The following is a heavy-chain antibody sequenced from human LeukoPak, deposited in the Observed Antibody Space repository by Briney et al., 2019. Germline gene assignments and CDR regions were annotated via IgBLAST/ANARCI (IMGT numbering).Heavy chain of an antibody. Sequence: ASVKVSCKASGYTFTGYYMHWVRQAPGQGLEWMGWINPNSGGTNHAQKFQGRVTMTRDTSISTAYMELSRLRSDDTAVYYCARDCSSTSCYIHAFDIWGQGTMVTVSS. CDR3: ARDCSSTSCYIHAFDI. CDR1: GYTFTGYY. V-gene: IGHV1-2*02. D-gene: IGHD2-2*02. CDR2: INPNSGGT. J-gene: IGHJ3*02.